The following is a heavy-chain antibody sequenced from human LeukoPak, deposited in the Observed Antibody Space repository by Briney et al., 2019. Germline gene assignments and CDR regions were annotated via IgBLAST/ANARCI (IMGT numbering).Heavy chain of an antibody. CDR2: IFNSGKT. J-gene: IGHJ5*02. CDR3: AIRGGYCSSTSCYAPGWYWFDP. V-gene: IGHV4-39*07. Sequence: PSETLSLTCSVPSGSIKNGNYHWGWIRQSPGKGLQWIGSIFNSGKTYYNPSLKSRVTISVDTSKNQFSLKLSSVTAADTAVYYCAIRGGYCSSTSCYAPGWYWFDPWGQGTLVTVSS. D-gene: IGHD2-2*01. CDR1: SGSIKNGNYH.